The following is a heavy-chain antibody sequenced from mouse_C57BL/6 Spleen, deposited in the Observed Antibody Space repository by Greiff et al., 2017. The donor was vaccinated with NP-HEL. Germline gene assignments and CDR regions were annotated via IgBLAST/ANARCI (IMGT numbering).Heavy chain of an antibody. J-gene: IGHJ4*01. CDR1: GYTFTSSW. Sequence: VQLQQPGAELVKPGASVKLSCKASGYTFTSSWMQWVKQRPGQGLEWIGEIDPSDSYTNYNQKFKGKATLTVDTSSSTAYMQLSSLTSEDSAVDYCARVRYYGSSPYAMDYWGQGTSVTVSS. V-gene: IGHV1-50*01. CDR2: IDPSDSYT. CDR3: ARVRYYGSSPYAMDY. D-gene: IGHD1-1*01.